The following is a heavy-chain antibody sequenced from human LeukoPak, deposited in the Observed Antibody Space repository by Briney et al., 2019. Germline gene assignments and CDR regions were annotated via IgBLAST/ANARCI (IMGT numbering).Heavy chain of an antibody. J-gene: IGHJ4*02. CDR1: GFTFSSYA. D-gene: IGHD3-9*01. CDR3: ARGAEYYDILTGYSPVTPHFDY. V-gene: IGHV3-30*04. Sequence: RAGGSLRLSCAASGFTFSSYAMHWVRQAPGKGLEWVAVISYDGSNKYYADSVKGRFTISRDNSKNTLYLQMNSLRAEDTAVYYCARGAEYYDILTGYSPVTPHFDYWGQGTLVTVSS. CDR2: ISYDGSNK.